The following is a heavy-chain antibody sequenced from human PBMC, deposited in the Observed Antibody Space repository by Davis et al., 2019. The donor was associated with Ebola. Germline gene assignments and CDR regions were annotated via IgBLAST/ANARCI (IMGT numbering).Heavy chain of an antibody. J-gene: IGHJ2*01. CDR2: IYPGDWDT. CDR1: GYMFTRYW. Sequence: GESLITSCQGSGYMFTRYWIAWVRQMPGKGLEWMGIIYPGDWDTKYSPTFQGQVTSSADRSISTAYLQWSSLKASDTAMYYCARSPYDSSGHYYWDFDLWGRGTLVTVSS. D-gene: IGHD3-22*01. V-gene: IGHV5-51*01. CDR3: ARSPYDSSGHYYWDFDL.